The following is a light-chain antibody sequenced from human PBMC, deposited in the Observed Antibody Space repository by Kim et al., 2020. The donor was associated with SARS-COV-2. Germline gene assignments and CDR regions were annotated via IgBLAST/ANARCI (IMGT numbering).Light chain of an antibody. V-gene: IGLV3-1*01. CDR3: QAWDSSTAV. CDR2: QDS. CDR1: KLGDKY. Sequence: VSPGQTASITCSGDKLGDKYAYWYQQKPGQSPVLVIYQDSKRPSGIPERFSGSNSGNTATLTISGTQAMDEADYYCQAWDSSTAVFGGGTQLTVL. J-gene: IGLJ2*01.